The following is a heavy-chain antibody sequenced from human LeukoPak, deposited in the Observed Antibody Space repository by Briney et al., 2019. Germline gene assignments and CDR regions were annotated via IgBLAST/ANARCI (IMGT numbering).Heavy chain of an antibody. J-gene: IGHJ4*02. Sequence: GRSLRLSCAASGFTFSSYSMNWVRQAPGKGLEWVSSISSSSSYIYYADSVKGRFTISRDNAKNSLYLQMNSLRAEDTAVYYCARVFNYYDSSIAGYWGQGTLVTVSS. V-gene: IGHV3-21*01. CDR2: ISSSSSYI. CDR1: GFTFSSYS. CDR3: ARVFNYYDSSIAGY. D-gene: IGHD3-22*01.